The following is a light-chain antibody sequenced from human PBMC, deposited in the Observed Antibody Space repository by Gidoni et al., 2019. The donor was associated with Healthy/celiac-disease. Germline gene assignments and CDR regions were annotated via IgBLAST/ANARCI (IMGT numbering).Light chain of an antibody. V-gene: IGKV1-39*01. J-gene: IGKJ1*01. CDR1: QSISSY. CDR3: QQSYSTPRT. CDR2: AAS. Sequence: DIQMTQSPSSLSASIGDRVTLTCRASQSISSYLNWYQQSPGKAPKLLIYAASSLQSGVPSRFRGSGSGTDFTLTINSLQPEDFATYYCQQSYSTPRTFXXXTKVEIK.